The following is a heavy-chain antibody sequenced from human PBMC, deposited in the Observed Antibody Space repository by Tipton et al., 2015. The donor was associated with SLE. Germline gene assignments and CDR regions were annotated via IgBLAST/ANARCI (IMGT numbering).Heavy chain of an antibody. CDR2: IYSGGST. CDR3: ARVRDAYSSSWYGTFDY. CDR1: GFTVSSNY. D-gene: IGHD6-13*01. Sequence: SLRLSCAASGFTVSSNYMSWVRQAPGEGLEWVSIIYSGGSTYYADSVKGRFTISRDSSKKTLYLQMNSLRAEDTAVYYCARVRDAYSSSWYGTFDYWGQGTLVTVSS. V-gene: IGHV3-53*01. J-gene: IGHJ4*02.